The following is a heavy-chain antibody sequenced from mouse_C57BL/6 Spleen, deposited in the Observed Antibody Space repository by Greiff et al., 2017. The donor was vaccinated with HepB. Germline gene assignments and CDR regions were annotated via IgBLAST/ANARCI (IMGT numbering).Heavy chain of an antibody. CDR1: GFTFSSYA. CDR3: ARGTTVVAEAGFDY. Sequence: EVQLVESGGGLVKPGGSLKLSCAASGFTFSSYAMSWVRQTPEKRLEWVATISDGGSYTYYPDNVKGRITISRDNAKNNLYLQMSHLKSEDPAIYYCARGTTVVAEAGFDYWGQGTTLTVSS. J-gene: IGHJ2*01. V-gene: IGHV5-4*01. D-gene: IGHD1-1*01. CDR2: ISDGGSYT.